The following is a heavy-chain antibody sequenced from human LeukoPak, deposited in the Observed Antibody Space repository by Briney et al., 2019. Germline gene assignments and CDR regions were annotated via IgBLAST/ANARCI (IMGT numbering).Heavy chain of an antibody. CDR3: ARHIRGATGPRYAFDI. Sequence: SETLSLTCSVSGGSISSYYWSWIGQRPGKGLEWIGYIYYSGSTNYNPSLKSRVTISVDTSKNQFSLKLSSVTAADTAVYYCARHIRGATGPRYAFDIWGQGTMVTVSS. CDR1: GGSISSYY. V-gene: IGHV4-59*08. CDR2: IYYSGST. D-gene: IGHD1-26*01. J-gene: IGHJ3*02.